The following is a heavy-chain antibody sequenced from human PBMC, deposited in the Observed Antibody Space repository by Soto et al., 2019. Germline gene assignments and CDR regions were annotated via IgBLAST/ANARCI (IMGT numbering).Heavy chain of an antibody. D-gene: IGHD3-22*01. Sequence: PGGSLRLSCAASGFTFSSYGMHWVRQAPGKGLEWVAVISYDGSNKYYADSVKGRFTISRDNSKNTLYLQMNSLRAEDTAVYYCAKSLYYYDSSVLNWRQGTLVTVSS. V-gene: IGHV3-30*18. CDR2: ISYDGSNK. CDR3: AKSLYYYDSSVLN. CDR1: GFTFSSYG. J-gene: IGHJ4*02.